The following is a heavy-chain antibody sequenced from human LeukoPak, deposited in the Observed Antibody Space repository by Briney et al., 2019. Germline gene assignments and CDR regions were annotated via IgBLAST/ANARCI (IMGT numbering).Heavy chain of an antibody. V-gene: IGHV4-34*01. CDR3: ARGGTAVVTPYAFDI. CDR1: GGSFSDYY. D-gene: IGHD4-23*01. J-gene: IGHJ3*02. CDR2: INHSGST. Sequence: SETLSLTCAVSGGSFSDYYWSWIRQPPGKGLEWIGEINHSGSTHYNPSLESRVTISVDTSKNQFSLKLSSVTAADTAVYYCARGGTAVVTPYAFDIWGQGTMVTVSS.